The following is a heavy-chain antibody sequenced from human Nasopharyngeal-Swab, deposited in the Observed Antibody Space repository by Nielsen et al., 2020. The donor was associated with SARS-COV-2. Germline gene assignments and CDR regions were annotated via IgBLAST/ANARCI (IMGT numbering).Heavy chain of an antibody. CDR3: ARDLGGYDILTGYYHYYYYMDV. V-gene: IGHV4-59*01. D-gene: IGHD3-9*01. J-gene: IGHJ6*03. CDR2: IYYSGST. Sequence: WIRQPRGKGLEWIGLIYYSGSTNYNPSLKSRVTISVDTSKNQFSLKLSSVTAADTAVYYCARDLGGYDILTGYYHYYYYMDVWGKGTTVTVSS.